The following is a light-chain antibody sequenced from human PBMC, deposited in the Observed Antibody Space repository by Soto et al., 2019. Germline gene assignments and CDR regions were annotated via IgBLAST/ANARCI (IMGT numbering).Light chain of an antibody. CDR3: QQANSSPWT. V-gene: IGKV1-12*01. J-gene: IGKJ1*01. Sequence: DIQMTQSPSSVSASVGDRVTITCRASQDISSWLAWYQQKPGKAPKSLIYAASSLRSGVPSRFSATGTGTDFNLPISSLQPEDFATYYCQQANSSPWTFGQGTKVEIK. CDR2: AAS. CDR1: QDISSW.